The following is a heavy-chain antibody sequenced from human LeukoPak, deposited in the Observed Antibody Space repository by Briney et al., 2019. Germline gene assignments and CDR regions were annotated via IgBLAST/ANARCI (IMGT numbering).Heavy chain of an antibody. D-gene: IGHD3-22*01. CDR1: GFTFDDYA. CDR2: ISWNSGSI. J-gene: IGHJ4*02. V-gene: IGHV3-9*01. CDR3: AKALLPHYYDSSGYSPAFDY. Sequence: GRSLRLSCAASGFTFDDYAMHWVRQAPGKGLEWVSGISWNSGSIGYADSVKGRFTISRDNAKNSLYLQMNSLRAEDTALYYCAKALLPHYYDSSGYSPAFDYWGQGTLVTVSS.